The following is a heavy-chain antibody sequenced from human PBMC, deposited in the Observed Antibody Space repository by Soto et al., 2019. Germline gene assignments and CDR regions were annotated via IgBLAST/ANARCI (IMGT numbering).Heavy chain of an antibody. CDR2: IYWDDDK. CDR1: GFSLITSGVG. Sequence: CGPTLASPTPTLTLTCTFSGFSLITSGVGVGWTSKSPGKALEWLALIYWDDDKRYSPSLKSRLTITKDTSKNQVVLTMTNMDPVDTATYYCALVNLGKRSGNVSPWGQGTMVTVSS. V-gene: IGHV2-5*02. J-gene: IGHJ5*02. CDR3: ALVNLGKRSGNVSP. D-gene: IGHD5-12*01.